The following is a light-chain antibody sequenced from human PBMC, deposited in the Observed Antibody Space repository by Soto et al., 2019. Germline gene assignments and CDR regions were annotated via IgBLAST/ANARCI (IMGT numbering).Light chain of an antibody. Sequence: DIQMTQSPSTVSASVGDRVRLTCRARKTIERWQAWYQQKPGKAPKLLLYDVSTLERGVPSRFSGSGSATEFTLTISDLQPDDVAPYYCQQYQSDTWTFGQGTKVEVK. CDR3: QQYQSDTWT. V-gene: IGKV1-5*01. CDR2: DVS. J-gene: IGKJ1*01. CDR1: KTIERW.